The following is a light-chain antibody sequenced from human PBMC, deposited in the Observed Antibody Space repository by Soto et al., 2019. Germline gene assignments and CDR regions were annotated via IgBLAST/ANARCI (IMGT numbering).Light chain of an antibody. J-gene: IGLJ3*02. Sequence: QSALTQPASVSGSPGQSITVSCTGSSSDFGDDKYVSWYQQQPGKGPNLLIYGVNSRPSRISNRFSGSKSGNTASLTISGLQVEDEDEYFCGSFTTGRIWVFGGGTTLTVL. CDR2: GVN. CDR3: GSFTTGRIWV. V-gene: IGLV2-14*01. CDR1: SSDFGDDKY.